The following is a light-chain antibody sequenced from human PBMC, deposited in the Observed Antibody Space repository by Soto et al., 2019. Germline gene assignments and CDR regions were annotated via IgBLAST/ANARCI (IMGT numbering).Light chain of an antibody. CDR3: HAYDSSRSAVV. V-gene: IGLV1-40*01. CDR2: INS. CDR1: SSNIGAGYD. J-gene: IGLJ2*01. Sequence: QSVLPQPPSVSGAPGQRVTISCTGSSSNIGAGYDVHWYQHLPGTAPKLLIYINSDRPSGVPDRFSGSRSGTSASLAISGLRAEDEADYYCHAYDSSRSAVVFGGGTKLTVL.